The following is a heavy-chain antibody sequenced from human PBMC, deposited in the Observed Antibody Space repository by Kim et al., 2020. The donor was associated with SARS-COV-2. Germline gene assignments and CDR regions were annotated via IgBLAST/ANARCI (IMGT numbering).Heavy chain of an antibody. D-gene: IGHD1-26*01. J-gene: IGHJ6*02. CDR1: GYTFTSYY. CDR3: ARVLVGTTGYGLDV. V-gene: IGHV1-46*01. CDR2: INPRGCST. Sequence: ASVKVSCKASGYTFTSYYMHWVRQAPGQGLEWMGIINPRGCSTSYAQKFQGRVTMTRDTSTSTVYMELSSLRSEDTAFYYCARVLVGTTGYGLDVWGQGTTVTVSS.